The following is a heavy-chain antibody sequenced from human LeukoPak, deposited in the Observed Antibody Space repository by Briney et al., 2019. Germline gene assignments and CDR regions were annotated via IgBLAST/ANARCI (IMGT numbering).Heavy chain of an antibody. J-gene: IGHJ4*02. V-gene: IGHV3-9*01. CDR1: GFIFSSYS. CDR3: AKVQSWGSYRLSQYYFDY. CDR2: ISWNSGSI. D-gene: IGHD3-16*02. Sequence: SGGSLRLSCVASGFIFSSYSMNWVRQAPGKGLEWVSGISWNSGSIGYADSVKGRFTISRDNAKNSLYLQMNSLRAEDTALYYCAKVQSWGSYRLSQYYFDYWGQGTLVTVSS.